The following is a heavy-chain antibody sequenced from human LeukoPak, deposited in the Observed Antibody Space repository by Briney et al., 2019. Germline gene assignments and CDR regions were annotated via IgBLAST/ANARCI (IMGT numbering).Heavy chain of an antibody. D-gene: IGHD1-14*01. J-gene: IGHJ4*02. CDR1: GFTFRSDW. V-gene: IGHV3-74*01. CDR2: INTDGSST. Sequence: GGSLRLSCAASGFTFRSDWMHWVRQVPGKGLVWVSRINTDGSSTNYADSVKGRFTISRDNAKNTLYLQMNSLRAEDTAVYYCARDSSPTTGGYYMDVWSQGTLVTVSS. CDR3: ARDSSPTTGGYYMDV.